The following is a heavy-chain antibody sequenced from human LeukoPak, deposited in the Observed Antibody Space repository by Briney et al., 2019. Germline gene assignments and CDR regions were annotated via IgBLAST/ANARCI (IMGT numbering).Heavy chain of an antibody. CDR3: ARDRRWFGTFDP. CDR2: ISYDGSNK. J-gene: IGHJ5*02. V-gene: IGHV3-30*04. D-gene: IGHD3-10*01. Sequence: PGRSLRLSCAASGFTFSSYAMHWVRQAPGKGLGWVAVISYDGSNKYYADSVKGRFTISRDNSKNTLYLQMNSLRAEDTAVYYCARDRRWFGTFDPWGQGTLVTVSS. CDR1: GFTFSSYA.